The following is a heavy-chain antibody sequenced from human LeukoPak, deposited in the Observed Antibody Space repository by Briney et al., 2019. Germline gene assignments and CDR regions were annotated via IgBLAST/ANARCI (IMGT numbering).Heavy chain of an antibody. CDR2: IYHSGST. CDR3: ARTPVYCSGGSCYYYYYAMDV. J-gene: IGHJ6*02. D-gene: IGHD2-15*01. V-gene: IGHV4-30-4*02. Sequence: SETLSLTCTVSGGSISSGDSYWSCIRQPPGKGLEWIGYIYHSGSTYFNPSLKSRVTITVDSSKNQSSLKLSSVTAADTAVYYCARTPVYCSGGSCYYYYYAMDVWGQGTTVTVSS. CDR1: GGSISSGDSY.